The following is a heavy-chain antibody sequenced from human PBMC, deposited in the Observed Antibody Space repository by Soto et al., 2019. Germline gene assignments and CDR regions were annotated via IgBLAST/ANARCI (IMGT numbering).Heavy chain of an antibody. V-gene: IGHV1-3*01. CDR3: ERXWSSDYYYYYGMYV. Sequence: ASVKVSCKASGYTFTSYAMHWVRQAPGQRLEWMGWINAGNGNTKYSQKFQGRVTITRDTSASTAYMELSSLRSEDTAVYYCERXWSSDYYYYYGMYVWDQGTTVTVSS. CDR1: GYTFTSYA. D-gene: IGHD2-8*01. CDR2: INAGNGNT. J-gene: IGHJ6*02.